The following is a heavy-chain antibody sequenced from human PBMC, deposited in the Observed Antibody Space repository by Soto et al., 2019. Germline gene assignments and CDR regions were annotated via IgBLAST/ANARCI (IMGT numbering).Heavy chain of an antibody. CDR1: GGSFSGDY. CDR3: GRLEGLATISYYFDY. CDR2: INHSGST. J-gene: IGHJ4*02. Sequence: SSETLSLTCAVYGGSFSGDYWSWIRQPPGKGLEWIGEINHSGSTNYNPSLKSRVTISVDTSKNQFSLKLSSVTAADTAVYYCGRLEGLATISYYFDYWGQGALVTVSS. V-gene: IGHV4-34*01. D-gene: IGHD3-9*01.